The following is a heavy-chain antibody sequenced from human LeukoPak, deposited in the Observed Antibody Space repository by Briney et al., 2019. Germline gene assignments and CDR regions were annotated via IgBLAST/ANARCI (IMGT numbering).Heavy chain of an antibody. J-gene: IGHJ6*02. CDR3: AKDLGYSSSWNLSPYGMDV. D-gene: IGHD6-13*01. CDR1: GFTFSSYA. V-gene: IGHV3-23*01. CDR2: ISASGGST. Sequence: GGSLRLSCAVSGFTFSSYAMNWVRQAPGKGLEWVSGISASGGSTNYADSVKGRFTISRDKSKNTLSLQINSLSVEDTAVYYCAKDLGYSSSWNLSPYGMDVWGQGTTVTVSS.